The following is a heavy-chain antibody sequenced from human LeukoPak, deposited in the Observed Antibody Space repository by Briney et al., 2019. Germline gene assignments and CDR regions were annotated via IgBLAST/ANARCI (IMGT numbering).Heavy chain of an antibody. J-gene: IGHJ6*02. CDR2: INPSGGST. D-gene: IGHD2-8*01. CDR3: ARLMGMDV. CDR1: GYTFTSYY. V-gene: IGHV1-46*01. Sequence: GASVKVSCKASGYTFTSYYMHWVRQAPGQGLEWMGIINPSGGSTSYAQKFQGRVTMTRDTSITTAYMELDRLTSDDTAVYFCARLMGMDVWGQGTSVTVSS.